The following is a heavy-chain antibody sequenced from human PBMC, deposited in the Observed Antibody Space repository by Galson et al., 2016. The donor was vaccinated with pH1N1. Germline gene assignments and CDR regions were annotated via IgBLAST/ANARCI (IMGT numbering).Heavy chain of an antibody. V-gene: IGHV4-61*09. Sequence: TLSLTCTVSGGSISSGSYYWSWIRQPAGKGLEWIGYIYTSGSTYYNPSLKSRVTISVDTSKNQFSLKLSSVTAADTAVYYCARRGIGEFLYYFDSWGQGTLVTVSS. CDR1: GGSISSGSYY. CDR3: ARRGIGEFLYYFDS. CDR2: IYTSGST. J-gene: IGHJ4*02. D-gene: IGHD3-10*01.